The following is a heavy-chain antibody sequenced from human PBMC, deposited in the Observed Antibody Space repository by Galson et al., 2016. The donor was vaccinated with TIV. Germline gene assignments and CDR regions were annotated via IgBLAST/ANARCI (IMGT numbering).Heavy chain of an antibody. D-gene: IGHD2-21*02. Sequence: SLRLSCAASGFTFRSHAMHWVRQAPGKGLEWVADISYDGINKYYADSVKGRFTVSSDSSKSTLYLQLNSLRTEDTAVYYCARETGCGGDCYYFDYWGQGTLVTVSS. CDR3: ARETGCGGDCYYFDY. CDR1: GFTFRSHA. CDR2: ISYDGINK. J-gene: IGHJ4*02. V-gene: IGHV3-30*01.